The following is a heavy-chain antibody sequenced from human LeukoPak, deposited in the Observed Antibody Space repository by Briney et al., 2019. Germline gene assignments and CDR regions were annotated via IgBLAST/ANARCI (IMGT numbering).Heavy chain of an antibody. CDR3: ARLPYYDSSGYYYPFDAFDI. Sequence: SVKVSCKASGGTFSSYAISWVRQAPGQRLEWMGRIIPILGIANYAQKFQGRVTITADKSTSTAYMELSSLRSEDTAVYYCARLPYYDSSGYYYPFDAFDIWGQGTMVTVSS. CDR2: IIPILGIA. CDR1: GGTFSSYA. D-gene: IGHD3-22*01. J-gene: IGHJ3*02. V-gene: IGHV1-69*04.